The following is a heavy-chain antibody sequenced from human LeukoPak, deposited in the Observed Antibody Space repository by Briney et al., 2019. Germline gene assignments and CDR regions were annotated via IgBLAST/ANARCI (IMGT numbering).Heavy chain of an antibody. CDR2: IYSSGST. J-gene: IGHJ3*02. CDR3: ARVRLPVVTATGHAFDI. CDR1: GGSISSGSYS. D-gene: IGHD2-2*01. V-gene: IGHV4-61*02. Sequence: TLSLTCIVSGGSISSGSYSWSWIRQPAGKELEWLGRIYSSGSTNYNPSLKSRVTISLDASKNQFSLRLSSVTAADTALYYCARVRLPVVTATGHAFDIWGQGTMVTVSS.